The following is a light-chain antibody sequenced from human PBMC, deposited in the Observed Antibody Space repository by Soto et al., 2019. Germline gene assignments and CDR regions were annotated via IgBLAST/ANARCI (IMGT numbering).Light chain of an antibody. J-gene: IGKJ1*01. CDR1: QSVSSSS. CDR3: QQYGTSPPT. V-gene: IGKV3-20*01. Sequence: EIVLTQSPGTLSLSPGERATLSCRASQSVSSSSLAWYQQKPGQAPRLLISGASSRATGIPDRFSGSGSGTDFTLTISRLEPEDFAVFYCQQYGTSPPTFGQGTKVDNK. CDR2: GAS.